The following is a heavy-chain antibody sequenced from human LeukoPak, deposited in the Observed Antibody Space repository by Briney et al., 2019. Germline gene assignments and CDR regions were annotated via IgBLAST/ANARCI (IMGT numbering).Heavy chain of an antibody. CDR3: TRENRHSSGWYGAFDI. CDR2: IKSKTDGGTA. D-gene: IGHD6-19*01. Sequence: GGSLRLSCAASGFSFSNAWMDWVRRALGKGLEWVGRIKSKTDGGTAHYAAPVKGRFTISRDDSRNTLYLQMNSLKTEDTAVYYCTRENRHSSGWYGAFDIWGQGTMVTVSS. J-gene: IGHJ3*02. CDR1: GFSFSNAW. V-gene: IGHV3-15*01.